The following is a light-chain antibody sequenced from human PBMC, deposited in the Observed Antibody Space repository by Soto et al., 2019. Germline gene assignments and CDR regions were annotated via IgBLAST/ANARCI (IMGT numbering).Light chain of an antibody. CDR2: DAS. CDR1: QGINNY. CDR3: QQYESLPPR. J-gene: IGKJ3*01. Sequence: DIQLTQSPSSLSASVGERVTITCQASQGINNYLNWYQQKSGKPPKLLIYDASNLEAGVPSRFRGSGSGTDFILSISSLQPDDVATYYCQQYESLPPRFGPGTTVEIK. V-gene: IGKV1-33*01.